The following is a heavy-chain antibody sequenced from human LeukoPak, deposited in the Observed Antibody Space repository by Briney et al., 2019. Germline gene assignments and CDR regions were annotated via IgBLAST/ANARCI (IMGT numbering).Heavy chain of an antibody. J-gene: IGHJ4*02. CDR1: VFTFSSYS. Sequence: PGGSLGLSCAASVFTFSSYSMNWVRQAPGKGLEWVSSISSSSSYIYYADSVKGRFTISRDNAKNSLYLQMNSLRAEDTAVYYCARVGYYGDYEGYDYWGQGTLVTVSS. V-gene: IGHV3-21*04. CDR2: ISSSSSYI. CDR3: ARVGYYGDYEGYDY. D-gene: IGHD4-17*01.